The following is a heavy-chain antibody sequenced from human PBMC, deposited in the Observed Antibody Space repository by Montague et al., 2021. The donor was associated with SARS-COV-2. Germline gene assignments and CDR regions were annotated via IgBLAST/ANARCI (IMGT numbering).Heavy chain of an antibody. CDR3: ARIEYNWNDWFDP. D-gene: IGHD1-20*01. CDR1: GGSISSYY. Sequence: SETLSLTCSVSGGSISSYYRSWIRQSPGKGLEWIGYIFHSGITDYNPSLKSRVTISVDMSKNQFSLQLNSVTAADSAVYYCARIEYNWNDWFDPWGQGTLVTVSS. V-gene: IGHV4-59*13. CDR2: IFHSGIT. J-gene: IGHJ5*02.